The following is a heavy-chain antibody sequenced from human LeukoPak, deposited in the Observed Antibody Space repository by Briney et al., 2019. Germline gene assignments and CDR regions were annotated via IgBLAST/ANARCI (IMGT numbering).Heavy chain of an antibody. CDR2: ISVGSGYI. Sequence: GGSLRLSCAASGFTLSSYSMDWVRQAPGKGLEWVSSISVGSGYIYYADSVKGRFTISRDNAKNSLYLQMNSLRVEDTAVYYCARGYCSGGSCRLDYWGQGTLVTVSS. CDR3: ARGYCSGGSCRLDY. J-gene: IGHJ4*02. D-gene: IGHD2-15*01. V-gene: IGHV3-21*01. CDR1: GFTLSSYS.